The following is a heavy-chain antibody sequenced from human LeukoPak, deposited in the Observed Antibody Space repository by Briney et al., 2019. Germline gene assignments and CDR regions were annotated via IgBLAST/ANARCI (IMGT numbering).Heavy chain of an antibody. D-gene: IGHD3-10*01. Sequence: SETLSLTCAVYGGSFSGYYWSWIRQPPGKGLEWIGEINHSGSTNYNPSLKSRVTISVDTSKNQFSLKLSSVTAADTAVYYCARRKVRGVMSYSYMDVWGKGTTVTISS. CDR3: ARRKVRGVMSYSYMDV. CDR2: INHSGST. CDR1: GGSFSGYY. V-gene: IGHV4-34*01. J-gene: IGHJ6*03.